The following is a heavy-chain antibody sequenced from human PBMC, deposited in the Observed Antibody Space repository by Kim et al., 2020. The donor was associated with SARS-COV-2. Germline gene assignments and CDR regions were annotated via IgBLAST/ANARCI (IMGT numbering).Heavy chain of an antibody. D-gene: IGHD6-19*01. Sequence: SQTLSLTCGISGDSVSSNSAAWHWIRPSPSRGLEWLGRTYYRSKWYSEYPVSVKSRIVINPDTSKNQFSLQLNSVTPDDTAVYYCTRSLGWAFDYWGQGSLVTVSS. CDR3: TRSLGWAFDY. CDR1: GDSVSSNSAA. CDR2: TYYRSKWYS. V-gene: IGHV6-1*01. J-gene: IGHJ4*02.